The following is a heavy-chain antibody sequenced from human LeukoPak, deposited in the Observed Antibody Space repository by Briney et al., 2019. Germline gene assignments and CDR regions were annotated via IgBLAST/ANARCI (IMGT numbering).Heavy chain of an antibody. CDR1: GGSISSSSYY. Sequence: TSETLSLTCTVSGGSISSSSYYWGWIRQPPGKGLEWIGYIYYSGSTGYNPSLKSRVTISVDTSKNQFSLKLSSVTAADTAVYYCARAGGTRDYYFDYWGQGTLVTVSS. D-gene: IGHD3-16*01. J-gene: IGHJ4*02. CDR3: ARAGGTRDYYFDY. CDR2: IYYSGST. V-gene: IGHV4-61*05.